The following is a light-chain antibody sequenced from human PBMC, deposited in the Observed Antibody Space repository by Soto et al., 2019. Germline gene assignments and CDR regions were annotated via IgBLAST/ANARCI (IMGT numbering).Light chain of an antibody. J-gene: IGLJ1*01. Sequence: LTQPASVSGCPGQSITISCTGTSRDVAGYDHVAWYQQHPGKPPKLIIYEVNNRPSAISNRFSGSQAGNPASLTISGLQAEDEADYYCTSYTSSPIYVFGAGTKVTVL. V-gene: IGLV2-14*01. CDR2: EVN. CDR1: SRDVAGYDH. CDR3: TSYTSSPIYV.